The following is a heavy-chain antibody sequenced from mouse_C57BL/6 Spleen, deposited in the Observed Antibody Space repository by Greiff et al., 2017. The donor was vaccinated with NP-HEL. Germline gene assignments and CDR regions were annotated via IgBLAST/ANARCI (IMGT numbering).Heavy chain of an antibody. J-gene: IGHJ1*03. CDR3: VRDLYFDV. CDR1: GFTFNTYA. Sequence: GGGLVQPKGSLKLSCAASGFTFNTYAMHWVRQAPGKGLEWVARLRSKSSNYATYYADSVKDRFTISRDDSQSMLYLQMNNLKTEDTAMYYCVRDLYFDVWGTGTTVTVSS. CDR2: LRSKSSNYAT. V-gene: IGHV10-3*01.